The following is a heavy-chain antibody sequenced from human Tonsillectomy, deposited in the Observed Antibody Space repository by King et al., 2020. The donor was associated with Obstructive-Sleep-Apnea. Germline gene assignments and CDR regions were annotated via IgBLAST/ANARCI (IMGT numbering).Heavy chain of an antibody. J-gene: IGHJ4*02. Sequence: VQLVESGAEVKKPGASVKVSCKTSVSTFINYFIHWVRQAPGHGLEWMGIINPSGGSTTYAQQFQGRVTMTRDTSTTTLYMELSSLRSEDTAVYYCATGGGSHLFDYWGQGSLVTVSS. CDR2: INPSGGST. CDR1: VSTFINYF. V-gene: IGHV1-46*01. D-gene: IGHD1-26*01. CDR3: ATGGGSHLFDY.